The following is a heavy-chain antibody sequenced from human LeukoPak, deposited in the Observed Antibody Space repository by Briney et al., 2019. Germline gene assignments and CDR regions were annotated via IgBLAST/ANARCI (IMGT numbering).Heavy chain of an antibody. Sequence: GASVKVSCKVSGYTLTELSMHWVRQAPGKGLEWMGGFDPEDGEKVYAQKFQGRLTMTEDTSTSTAYMELRSLRSDDTAVYYCAREGDSAVAGAGFDYWGQGTLVTVSS. J-gene: IGHJ4*02. V-gene: IGHV1-24*01. CDR2: FDPEDGEK. CDR1: GYTLTELS. CDR3: AREGDSAVAGAGFDY. D-gene: IGHD6-19*01.